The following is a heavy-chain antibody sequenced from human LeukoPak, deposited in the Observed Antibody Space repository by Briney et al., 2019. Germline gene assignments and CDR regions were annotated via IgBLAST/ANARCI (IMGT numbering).Heavy chain of an antibody. CDR1: GFTFSNAW. J-gene: IGHJ4*02. D-gene: IGHD6-19*01. V-gene: IGHV3-7*03. Sequence: GGSLRLSCAASGFTFSNAWMNWVRQAPGNALEWVAYIRKDGSEKYYVDSVKGRFTISRDNAKNSLYLQMNSLRAEDTAVYYCARHTSGQPFDYWGQGTLVTVSS. CDR2: IRKDGSEK. CDR3: ARHTSGQPFDY.